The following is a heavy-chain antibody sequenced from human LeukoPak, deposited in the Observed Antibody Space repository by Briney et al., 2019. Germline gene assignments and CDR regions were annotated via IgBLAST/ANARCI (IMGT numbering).Heavy chain of an antibody. CDR2: IRTRSHNVPP. D-gene: IGHD3-10*01. J-gene: IGHJ4*02. CDR3: TLPASGNYYRS. Sequence: GGSLRLSCAASGFSFSASSMHWVRQASGQRLEWVGRIRTRSHNVPPVYVASVDGRFTISRDDSKNTMYLHMSSLKTDDTVVYYCTLPASGNYYRSWGQGTLVTVSS. CDR1: GFSFSASS. V-gene: IGHV3-73*01.